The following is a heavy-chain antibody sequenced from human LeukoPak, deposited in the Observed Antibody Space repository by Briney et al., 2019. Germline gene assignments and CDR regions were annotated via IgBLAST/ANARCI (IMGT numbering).Heavy chain of an antibody. D-gene: IGHD3-16*01. CDR2: ISSSSSYI. V-gene: IGHV3-21*01. CDR3: ARVCLGSLGAFDI. Sequence: PGGSLRLSCAASGFTFSSYSMNWVRQAPGKGLEWVSSISSSSSYIYYADSVKGRFTISRDNAKNSLYLQMNSLRAEDTAVYYCARVCLGSLGAFDIWGQGTMVTVSS. CDR1: GFTFSSYS. J-gene: IGHJ3*02.